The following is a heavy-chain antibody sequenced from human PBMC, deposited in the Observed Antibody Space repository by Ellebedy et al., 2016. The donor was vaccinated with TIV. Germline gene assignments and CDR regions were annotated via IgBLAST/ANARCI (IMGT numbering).Heavy chain of an antibody. V-gene: IGHV5-10-1*01. Sequence: GASLKISXKGSGYSFTSYWISWVRQMPGKGLEWMGRIDPSDSYTNYSPSFQGHVTISADKSISTAYLQWSSLKASDTAMYYCAPGPDYYYDSSGYPFDYWGQGTLVTVSS. CDR2: IDPSDSYT. D-gene: IGHD3-22*01. CDR1: GYSFTSYW. J-gene: IGHJ4*02. CDR3: APGPDYYYDSSGYPFDY.